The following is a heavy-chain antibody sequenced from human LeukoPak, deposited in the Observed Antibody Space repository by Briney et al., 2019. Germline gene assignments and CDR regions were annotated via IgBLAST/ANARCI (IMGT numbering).Heavy chain of an antibody. D-gene: IGHD2-2*01. CDR2: ISSSSSYI. V-gene: IGHV3-21*01. CDR3: AREEVVPAAMSYYYYGMDV. Sequence: GGSLRLSCAASGFTFSSYSMTWVRQAPGKGLEWVSSISSSSSYIYYADSVKGKFPISRDKDQNSMYLHMNRLRAEDTAVYYCAREEVVPAAMSYYYYGMDVWGQGTTVTVSS. J-gene: IGHJ6*02. CDR1: GFTFSSYS.